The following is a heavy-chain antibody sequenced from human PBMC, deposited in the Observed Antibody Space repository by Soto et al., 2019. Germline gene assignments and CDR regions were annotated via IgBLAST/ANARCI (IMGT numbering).Heavy chain of an antibody. CDR2: INPNSGAS. D-gene: IGHD5-12*01. V-gene: IGHV1-2*02. CDR3: ARWRNGVAPNDS. CDR1: GYTFIDYY. Sequence: ASVKVSCKTSGYTFIDYYVHWVRQAPGQGLEWVGWINPNSGASKYAENFQGRVTMTRDRSTSTVYMELTGLRSDDTAVYYCARWRNGVAPNDSWGQGTLSPSPQ. J-gene: IGHJ4*02.